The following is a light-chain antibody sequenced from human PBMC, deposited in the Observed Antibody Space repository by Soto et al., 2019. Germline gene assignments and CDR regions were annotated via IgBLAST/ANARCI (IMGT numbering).Light chain of an antibody. CDR2: LGS. J-gene: IGKJ1*01. CDR1: QSLLHSNGNIY. V-gene: IGKV2-28*01. Sequence: DIVLTQSPLSLPVTPGEPASISCRSSQSLLHSNGNIYLDWYLQKPGQSPQLLIYLGSMRASGVPDRFSGSGSGTDFTLKITRVEAEDVGVYYCMQAVQTPRTFGQGTKVEIQ. CDR3: MQAVQTPRT.